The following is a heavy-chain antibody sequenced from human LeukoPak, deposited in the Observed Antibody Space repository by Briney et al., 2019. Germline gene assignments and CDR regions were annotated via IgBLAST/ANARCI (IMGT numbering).Heavy chain of an antibody. J-gene: IGHJ4*02. V-gene: IGHV3-30*04. CDR1: GFTFSSYA. Sequence: PGGSLRLSCAASGFTFSSYAMHWVRQAPGKGLEWVAVISYDGSNKYYADSVKGRFTISRDNSKNTLYLQMNSLRAEDTAVYYCARGDGGSNYVIDYWAQGTLITVSS. CDR3: ARGDGGSNYVIDY. CDR2: ISYDGSNK. D-gene: IGHD4-11*01.